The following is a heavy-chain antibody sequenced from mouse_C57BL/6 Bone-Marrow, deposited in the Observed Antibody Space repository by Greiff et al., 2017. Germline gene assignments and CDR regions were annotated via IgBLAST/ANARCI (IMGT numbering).Heavy chain of an antibody. Sequence: QVQLQQSGAELVRPGTSVKVSCKASGYAFTNYLIEWVKQRPGQGLEWIGVINPGSGGTNYNEKFKGKATLTADKASSTAYMQLSSLTSEDSAVYFCARSSGWSGFADWCQGTLVTVSA. CDR3: ARSSGWSGFAD. J-gene: IGHJ3*01. D-gene: IGHD2-3*01. CDR1: GYAFTNYL. CDR2: INPGSGGT. V-gene: IGHV1-54*01.